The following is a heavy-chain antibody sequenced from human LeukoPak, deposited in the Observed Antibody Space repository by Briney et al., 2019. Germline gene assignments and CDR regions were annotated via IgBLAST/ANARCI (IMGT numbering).Heavy chain of an antibody. Sequence: GASVKVSCKASGYTFTSFGISWVRQAPGQGLEWMGWINSYNGNIEYAPNFQDRLTMTADTSTATAYMELRSLRSDDTAVYFCAREWFTEASFDYWGQGTLVTVSS. V-gene: IGHV1-18*01. D-gene: IGHD3-10*01. CDR2: INSYNGNI. J-gene: IGHJ4*02. CDR1: GYTFTSFG. CDR3: AREWFTEASFDY.